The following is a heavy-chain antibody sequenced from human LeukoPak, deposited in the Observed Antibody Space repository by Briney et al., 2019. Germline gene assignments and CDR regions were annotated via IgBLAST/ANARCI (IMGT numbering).Heavy chain of an antibody. CDR2: IYPGDSDI. CDR3: ATGYSGGRGAFDI. V-gene: IGHV5-51*01. Sequence: AGESLKISCKGSGYSFTSSWIGWVRQMPGKGLECMGLIYPGDSDIRYSPSFQGQVTISADKSVSTSFLQWSSLKASDTAMYYCATGYSGGRGAFDIWGQGTMVTVSS. J-gene: IGHJ3*02. D-gene: IGHD6-19*01. CDR1: GYSFTSSW.